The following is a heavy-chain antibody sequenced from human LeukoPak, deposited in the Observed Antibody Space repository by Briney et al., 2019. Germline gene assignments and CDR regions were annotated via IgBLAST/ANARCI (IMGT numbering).Heavy chain of an antibody. CDR1: GFTFSNAW. Sequence: PGGSLRLSCAASGFTFSNAWMTWVRQAPGKGLEWVGRIKSKTDGGTTDYAAPVKGRFTISRDDSKNTLYLQMNSLKTEDTAVYYCTTGITMVRGVIHLIDYWGQGTLVAVSS. V-gene: IGHV3-15*01. D-gene: IGHD3-10*01. J-gene: IGHJ4*02. CDR3: TTGITMVRGVIHLIDY. CDR2: IKSKTDGGTT.